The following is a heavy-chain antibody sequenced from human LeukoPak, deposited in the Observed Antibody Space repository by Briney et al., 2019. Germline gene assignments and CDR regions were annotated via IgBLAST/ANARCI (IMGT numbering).Heavy chain of an antibody. D-gene: IGHD6-13*01. CDR2: INPSGGST. CDR3: VHSSRRIYYFDY. V-gene: IGHV1-46*01. Sequence: GASVKVSCKASGYTFTSHFMHWVRQAPGQGLEWMGIINPSGGSTSYAQKFQGRVTMTRDTSTSTVYMELSSLRSEDTAVYYCVHSSRRIYYFDYWGQGTLVTVSS. CDR1: GYTFTSHF. J-gene: IGHJ4*02.